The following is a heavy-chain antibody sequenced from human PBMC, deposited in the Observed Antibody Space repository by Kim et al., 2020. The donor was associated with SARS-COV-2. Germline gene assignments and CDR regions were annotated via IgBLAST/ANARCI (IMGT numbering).Heavy chain of an antibody. J-gene: IGHJ3*02. D-gene: IGHD1-26*01. CDR3: ASLVGATVDYDAFDI. Sequence: GGSLRLSCAASGFTFSRYWMSWVRQAPGKGLEWVANIKQDGREKYYVDSVKGRFTISRDNAKNSLYLQMNSLRAEDTAVYYCASLVGATVDYDAFDIWGQGTMVTVSS. V-gene: IGHV3-7*01. CDR1: GFTFSRYW. CDR2: IKQDGREK.